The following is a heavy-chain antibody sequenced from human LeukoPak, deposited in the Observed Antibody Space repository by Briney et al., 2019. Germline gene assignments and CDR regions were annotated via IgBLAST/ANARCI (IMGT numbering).Heavy chain of an antibody. D-gene: IGHD3-3*01. Sequence: PGGSLRLSCAASGFSINTYWMHWVRQAPGKGLVWVSRIKSDGSITDYADSVKGRFTISRDNTKNTLYLQMNSLRAEDTAVYYCAKEYYDFWSGYPLLDYWGQGTLVTVSS. CDR1: GFSINTYW. CDR2: IKSDGSIT. J-gene: IGHJ4*02. V-gene: IGHV3-74*01. CDR3: AKEYYDFWSGYPLLDY.